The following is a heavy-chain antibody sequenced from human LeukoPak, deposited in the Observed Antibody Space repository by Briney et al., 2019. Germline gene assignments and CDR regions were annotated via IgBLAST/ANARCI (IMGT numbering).Heavy chain of an antibody. CDR1: GYTFTSYA. CDR3: ARVKVAVAGSDGDY. D-gene: IGHD6-19*01. Sequence: ASVKVSCKASGYTFTSYAMNWVRQAPGQGLEWMGWINTDTGNPTYAQGFTGRFVFSLDTSVSTAYLQISSLKAEDTAVYYCARVKVAVAGSDGDYWGQGTLVTVSS. CDR2: INTDTGNP. V-gene: IGHV7-4-1*02. J-gene: IGHJ4*02.